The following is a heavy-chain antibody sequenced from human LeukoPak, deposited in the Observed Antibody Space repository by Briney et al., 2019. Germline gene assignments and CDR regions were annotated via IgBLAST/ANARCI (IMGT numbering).Heavy chain of an antibody. D-gene: IGHD3-10*01. CDR3: AKDRPVYYDGSGYFDY. CDR1: GFTFSSYA. J-gene: IGHJ4*02. Sequence: GGSLRLSCAASGFTFSSYAMSWVRQAPGKGLEWVSGISSSGGRTYYTDSVKGRFTISRDNSENTLYLQMNSLRAEDTAVYYCAKDRPVYYDGSGYFDYWGQGTLVTVSS. CDR2: ISSSGGRT. V-gene: IGHV3-23*01.